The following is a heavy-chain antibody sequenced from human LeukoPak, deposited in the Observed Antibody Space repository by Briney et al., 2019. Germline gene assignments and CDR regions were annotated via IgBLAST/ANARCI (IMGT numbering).Heavy chain of an antibody. D-gene: IGHD4-17*01. V-gene: IGHV3-74*01. J-gene: IGHJ4*02. Sequence: GSLRLSCAASGITFGSYWMHWVRQAPGKGRGWVSRINGDGSSTNYADSVKGRFTISRDNAKNTLYLQMNSLRAEDTAVYYCARGTGNYGDWDYWGQGTLVTVSS. CDR3: ARGTGNYGDWDY. CDR2: INGDGSST. CDR1: GITFGSYW.